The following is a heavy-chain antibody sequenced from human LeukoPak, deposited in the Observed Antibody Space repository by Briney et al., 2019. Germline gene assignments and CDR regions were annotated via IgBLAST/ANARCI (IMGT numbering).Heavy chain of an antibody. CDR1: GFTFSSYW. V-gene: IGHV3-74*01. D-gene: IGHD5-24*01. CDR3: ASEGDGYNFWY. J-gene: IGHJ4*02. CDR2: INSDGSST. Sequence: GGSLRLSCAASGFTFSSYWMHWVRQAPGKGLVWVSRINSDGSSTSYADSVKGRFTISRDNAKSTLYLQMNSLRAEDTAVYYCASEGDGYNFWYWGQGTLVTVSS.